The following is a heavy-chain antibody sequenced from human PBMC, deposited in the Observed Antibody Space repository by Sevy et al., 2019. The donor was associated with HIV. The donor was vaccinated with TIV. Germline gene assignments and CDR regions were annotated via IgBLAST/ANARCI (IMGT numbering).Heavy chain of an antibody. D-gene: IGHD5-12*01. Sequence: GGSLRLSCTSSGFTFGDYAMSWFRQAPGKGLEWVAFIRRNSHEPYGGTTEYAASVKGRFTISRDDSKSIAYLQMNSLKTEDTAVYYCARALATADTPEYYFDYWCQGILVTVSS. V-gene: IGHV3-49*03. CDR1: GFTFGDYA. CDR3: ARALATADTPEYYFDY. J-gene: IGHJ4*02. CDR2: IRRNSHEPYGGTT.